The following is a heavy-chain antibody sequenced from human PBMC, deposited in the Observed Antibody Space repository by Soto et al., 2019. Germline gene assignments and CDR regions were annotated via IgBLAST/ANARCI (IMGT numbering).Heavy chain of an antibody. CDR2: IYPRDSDT. Sequence: GESLKISCKVSGDSFTGFWIGWVRQMPGKGLEWLGSIYPRDSDTRYSPSFQGLVTISADKSLSTAYLQWNSLQASDTAIYYCARQHPLDSRVWFTWGQGTLVTVSS. J-gene: IGHJ4*02. CDR1: GDSFTGFW. D-gene: IGHD6-19*01. CDR3: ARQHPLDSRVWFT. V-gene: IGHV5-51*01.